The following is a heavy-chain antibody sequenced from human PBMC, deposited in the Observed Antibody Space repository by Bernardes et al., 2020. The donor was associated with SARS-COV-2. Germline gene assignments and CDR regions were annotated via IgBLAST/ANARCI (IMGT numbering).Heavy chain of an antibody. CDR3: AKDSRGSGWPRGYFDY. D-gene: IGHD6-19*01. J-gene: IGHJ4*02. Sequence: GGSLRLSCAASGFTFSSYAMSWVRQAPGKGLEWVSAISGGGSSTYYADSVKGRFTISRDNSKNTLYLQMNSLRAEDTAVYYCAKDSRGSGWPRGYFDYWGQGTLVTVSS. CDR2: ISGGGSST. V-gene: IGHV3-23*01. CDR1: GFTFSSYA.